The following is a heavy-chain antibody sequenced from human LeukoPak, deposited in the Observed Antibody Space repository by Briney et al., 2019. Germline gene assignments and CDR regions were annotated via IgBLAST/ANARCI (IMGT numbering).Heavy chain of an antibody. V-gene: IGHV3-23*01. CDR3: AKDFALPYSSSWYGAHFDY. D-gene: IGHD6-13*01. J-gene: IGHJ4*02. CDR1: GFTFSSYA. CDR2: ISGSGGST. Sequence: GGSLRLSCAASGFTFSSYAMSWVRQAPGKGLEWVLAISGSGGSTYYADSVRGRFTISRDNSKNTLYLQMNSLRAEDTAVYYCAKDFALPYSSSWYGAHFDYWGQGTLVTVSS.